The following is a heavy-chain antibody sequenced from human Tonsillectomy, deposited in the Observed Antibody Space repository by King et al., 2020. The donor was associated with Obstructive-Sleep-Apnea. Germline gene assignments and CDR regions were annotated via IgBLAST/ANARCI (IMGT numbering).Heavy chain of an antibody. J-gene: IGHJ3*02. Sequence: VQLVESGGGVVQPGRSLRLSCAASGFTFSSYAMHRVRQAPGKGLEWVAVISYDGSNKYYADSVKGRFTISRDNSKNTLYLQMNSLRAEDTAVYYCAREEMATLGAFDIWGQGTMVTVSS. D-gene: IGHD5-24*01. V-gene: IGHV3-30*04. CDR2: ISYDGSNK. CDR1: GFTFSSYA. CDR3: AREEMATLGAFDI.